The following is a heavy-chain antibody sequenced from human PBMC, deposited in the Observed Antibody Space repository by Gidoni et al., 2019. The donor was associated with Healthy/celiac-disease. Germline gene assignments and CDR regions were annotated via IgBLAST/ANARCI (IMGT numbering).Heavy chain of an antibody. CDR2: INAGNDNT. CDR3: ARDRNYYGSGSYYMALDY. V-gene: IGHV1-3*01. D-gene: IGHD3-10*01. CDR1: GYTFTSYA. Sequence: KPGASVKVSCKASGYTFTSYAMHWVRQAPGQRLEWMGWINAGNDNTKYSQKFQGRVTITRDTSASTAYRELSSLRSEDTAVYYCARDRNYYGSGSYYMALDYWGQGTLVTVSS. J-gene: IGHJ4*02.